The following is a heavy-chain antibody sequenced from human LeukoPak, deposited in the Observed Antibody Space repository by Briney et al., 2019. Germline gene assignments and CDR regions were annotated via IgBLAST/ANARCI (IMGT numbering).Heavy chain of an antibody. CDR1: GDSITSGDYY. CDR2: IYYSGST. V-gene: IGHV4-30-4*01. Sequence: PSETLSLTCTVSGDSITSGDYYWTWIRQPAGKGLEWIGYIYYSGSTYYNPSLKSRVTVSVDTSKNQFSLKLSSVTAADTAVYYCARAYDFWSHVSPWFDPWGQGTLVTVSS. CDR3: ARAYDFWSHVSPWFDP. J-gene: IGHJ5*02. D-gene: IGHD3-3*01.